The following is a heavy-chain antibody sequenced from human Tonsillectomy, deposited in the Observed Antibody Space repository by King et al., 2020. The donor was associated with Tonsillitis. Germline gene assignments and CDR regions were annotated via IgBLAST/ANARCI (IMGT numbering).Heavy chain of an antibody. V-gene: IGHV1-2*02. D-gene: IGHD6-6*01. Sequence: VQLVQSGAEVKKPGASVKVSCKASGYTFTGYYMHWVRQAPGQGLEWMGWINPNSGYTNYAQKFQGRVTMTRDTSISTAYMELSRLRSDDTAVYYCARDRAVAARSFDYWGQGTLVTVSS. CDR3: ARDRAVAARSFDY. CDR1: GYTFTGYY. CDR2: INPNSGYT. J-gene: IGHJ4*02.